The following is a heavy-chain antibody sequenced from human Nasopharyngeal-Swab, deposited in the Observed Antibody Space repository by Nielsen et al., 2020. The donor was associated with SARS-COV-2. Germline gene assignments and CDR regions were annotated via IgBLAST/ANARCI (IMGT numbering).Heavy chain of an antibody. CDR3: ARDSRWPGDVFDI. D-gene: IGHD2-15*01. V-gene: IGHV4-39*07. J-gene: IGHJ3*02. CDR2: IYYSGST. Sequence: WIRQPPGKGLEWIGTIYYSGSTYYNPSLKSRVTISVDTSKNQFSLKLSSVTAADTAVYYCARDSRWPGDVFDIWGQGTMVTVSS.